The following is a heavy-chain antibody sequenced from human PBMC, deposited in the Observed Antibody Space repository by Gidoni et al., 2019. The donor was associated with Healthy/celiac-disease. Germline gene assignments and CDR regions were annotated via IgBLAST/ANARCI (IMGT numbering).Heavy chain of an antibody. CDR3: ARDQYSYGPPGYYYYYGMDV. Sequence: EVQLVESGGGLVQPGGSLRLSCAASGFTVSSNYMSWVRQAPGKGLEWVSVIYSGGSTYYADSVKGRFTISRDNSKNTLYLQMNSLRAEDTAVYYCARDQYSYGPPGYYYYYGMDVWGQGTTVTVSS. CDR1: GFTVSSNY. J-gene: IGHJ6*02. CDR2: IYSGGST. D-gene: IGHD5-18*01. V-gene: IGHV3-66*01.